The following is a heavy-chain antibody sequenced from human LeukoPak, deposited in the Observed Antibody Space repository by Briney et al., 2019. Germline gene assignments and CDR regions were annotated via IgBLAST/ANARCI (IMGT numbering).Heavy chain of an antibody. V-gene: IGHV4-34*01. CDR3: ARGRTRVVVVAARFDY. Sequence: SETLSLTCAVYGGSFSGYYWSWIRQPPGKGLEYIGEINHSGSTNYNPSLKSRVTISIDTSKNQFSLKLSSVTAADTAVYYCARGRTRVVVVAARFDYWGQGTLVTVSS. J-gene: IGHJ4*02. CDR1: GGSFSGYY. D-gene: IGHD2-15*01. CDR2: INHSGST.